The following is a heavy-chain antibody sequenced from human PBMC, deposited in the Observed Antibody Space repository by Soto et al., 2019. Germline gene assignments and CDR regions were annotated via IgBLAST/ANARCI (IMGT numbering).Heavy chain of an antibody. CDR2: IYYSGST. CDR1: GGSISSGGYY. V-gene: IGHV4-31*03. D-gene: IGHD5-12*01. Sequence: PSETLSLTCTVSGGSISSGGYYWSWVRQHPGKGLEWIGYIYYSGSTYYNPSLKSRVTISVDTSKNQFSLKLSSVTAADTVVYYRAYTYSGYDSGRFDYWGQGTLVTVSS. J-gene: IGHJ4*02. CDR3: AYTYSGYDSGRFDY.